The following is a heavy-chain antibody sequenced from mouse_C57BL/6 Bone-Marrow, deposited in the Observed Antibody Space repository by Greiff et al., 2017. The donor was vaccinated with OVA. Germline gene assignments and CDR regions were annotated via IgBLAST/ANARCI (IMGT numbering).Heavy chain of an antibody. V-gene: IGHV10-3*01. D-gene: IGHD2-5*01. Sequence: EVKLVESGGGLVQPKGSLKLSCAASGFTFNTYAMHWVRQAPGKGLEWVARLRSKSSNYATYYADSVKDRFTISRDDSQSMLYLQMNNLKTEDTAMYYCVRDSYINQYYAMDYWGQGTSVTVSS. CDR2: LRSKSSNYAT. CDR1: GFTFNTYA. CDR3: VRDSYINQYYAMDY. J-gene: IGHJ4*01.